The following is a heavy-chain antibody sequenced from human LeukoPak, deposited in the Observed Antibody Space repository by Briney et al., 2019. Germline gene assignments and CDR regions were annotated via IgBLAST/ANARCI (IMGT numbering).Heavy chain of an antibody. D-gene: IGHD4-17*01. Sequence: GGSLRLSCAASGFTFSSYAMSWVRQAPGKGLEWVSAISGSGGSTYYADSVKGRFTISRDNSKNTLSLQMNSLRPDDTAVYYCAKFSYGDYVAWGQGTLVIVSS. J-gene: IGHJ5*02. CDR2: ISGSGGST. V-gene: IGHV3-23*01. CDR3: AKFSYGDYVA. CDR1: GFTFSSYA.